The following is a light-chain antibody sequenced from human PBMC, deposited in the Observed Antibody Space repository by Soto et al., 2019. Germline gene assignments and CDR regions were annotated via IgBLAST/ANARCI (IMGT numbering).Light chain of an antibody. V-gene: IGLV2-23*02. CDR2: EVS. CDR1: SRDVGSYNL. Sequence: QSALTQPASVSGSPGQSITISCTGTSRDVGSYNLVSWYQQHPGKAPKLMIYEVSKRPSGVSNRFSGSKSGNTASLTISGLQAEDVSDYYCSYYAGSSTFYVFVTGTKVTVL. CDR3: SYYAGSSTFYV. J-gene: IGLJ1*01.